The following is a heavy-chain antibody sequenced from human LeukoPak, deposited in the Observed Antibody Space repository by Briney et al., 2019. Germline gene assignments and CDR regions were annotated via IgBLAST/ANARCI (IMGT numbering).Heavy chain of an antibody. D-gene: IGHD4-17*01. J-gene: IGHJ4*02. CDR1: GGSISSSSYY. Sequence: SETLSLTCTVSGGSISSSSYYWGWIRQPPGKGLEWFGYIYYSGSTNYNPSLKSRVTISVDTSKNQFSLKLSSVTAADTAVYYCARGRGTTVTLFDYWGQGTLVTVSS. CDR2: IYYSGST. V-gene: IGHV4-61*05. CDR3: ARGRGTTVTLFDY.